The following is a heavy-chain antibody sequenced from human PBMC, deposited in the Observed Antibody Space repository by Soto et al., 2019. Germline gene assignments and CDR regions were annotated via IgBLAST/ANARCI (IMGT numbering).Heavy chain of an antibody. Sequence: EVQLVESGGGLVQPGGSLRLSCAASGFTFSSYSMNWVRQAPGKGLEWVSYISSSSSTIYYADSVKGRFTISRDNAKNSLYLQMNRLRAEDTAVYYCARYWLDGYFDYWGQGTLVNVSS. J-gene: IGHJ4*02. CDR2: ISSSSSTI. V-gene: IGHV3-48*01. CDR1: GFTFSSYS. CDR3: ARYWLDGYFDY. D-gene: IGHD3-22*01.